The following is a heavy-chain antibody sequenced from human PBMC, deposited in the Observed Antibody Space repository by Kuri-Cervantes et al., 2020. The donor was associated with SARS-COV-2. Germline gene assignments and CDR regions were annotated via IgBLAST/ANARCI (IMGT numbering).Heavy chain of an antibody. Sequence: LRLSCTVSGGSISSYYWSWIRQPPGKALEWLARIDWDDDKYYSTSLKTRLTISKDTSKNQVVLRMTNMDPVDTATYYCAHRRSSRTGLYYFDYWGQGTLVTVSS. V-gene: IGHV2-70*12. CDR3: AHRRSSRTGLYYFDY. J-gene: IGHJ4*02. CDR2: IDWDDDK. D-gene: IGHD1-1*01. CDR1: GGSISSYY.